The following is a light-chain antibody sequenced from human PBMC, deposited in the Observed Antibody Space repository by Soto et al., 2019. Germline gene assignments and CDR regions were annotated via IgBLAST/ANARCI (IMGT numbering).Light chain of an antibody. J-gene: IGLJ2*01. Sequence: QSALTQPASVSGSPGQSITISCTGTSSDVGSYNLVSWYQQHPGKAPKLMIYEVSKRPSGVSNRFSGSKSGNTASLTISGLQAEDEADYYGCSYAGSSTFRVVFGGGTKVTVL. V-gene: IGLV2-23*02. CDR1: SSDVGSYNL. CDR3: CSYAGSSTFRVV. CDR2: EVS.